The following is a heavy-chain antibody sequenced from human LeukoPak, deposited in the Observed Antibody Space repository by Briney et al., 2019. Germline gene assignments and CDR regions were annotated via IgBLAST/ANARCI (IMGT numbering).Heavy chain of an antibody. CDR1: GFTFSSYS. D-gene: IGHD3-16*01. CDR3: ARVGREASYDYVWGSYNYYFDY. V-gene: IGHV3-21*01. J-gene: IGHJ4*02. CDR2: ISSSSSYI. Sequence: GGSLRLSCAASGFTFSSYSMNWVRQAPGKGLEWVSSISSSSSYIYYADSVKGRFTISRDNAKNSLYLQMNSLRAEDTAVCYCARVGREASYDYVWGSYNYYFDYWGQGTLVTVSS.